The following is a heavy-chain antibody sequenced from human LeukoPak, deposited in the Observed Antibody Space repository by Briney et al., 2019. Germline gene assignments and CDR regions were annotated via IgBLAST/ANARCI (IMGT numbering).Heavy chain of an antibody. CDR1: GFPYSSYW. J-gene: IGHJ4*02. D-gene: IGHD5-24*01. Sequence: GGYLRLYCVASGFPYSSYWMTWVGQAPGQGREGVANIKQDGNKKSYVNSVKGLFTISKDNAKNSLYLQMNSLRAEDTAIYYCTRVGYIDAGIDYWGQGTPVTVAS. V-gene: IGHV3-7*04. CDR3: TRVGYIDAGIDY. CDR2: IKQDGNKK.